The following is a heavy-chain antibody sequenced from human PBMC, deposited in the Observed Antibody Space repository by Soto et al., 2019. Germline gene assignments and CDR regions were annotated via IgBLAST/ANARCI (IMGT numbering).Heavy chain of an antibody. Sequence: PSETMYLTCTVSGGSISSYYWSWIRQPPGKGLEWIGYIYYSGSTNYNPSLKSRVTISVDTSKNQFSLKLSSVTAADTAVYYCARTSYGDLAYYFDYWGQGTLVTVSS. D-gene: IGHD4-17*01. CDR3: ARTSYGDLAYYFDY. CDR2: IYYSGST. J-gene: IGHJ4*02. CDR1: GGSISSYY. V-gene: IGHV4-59*01.